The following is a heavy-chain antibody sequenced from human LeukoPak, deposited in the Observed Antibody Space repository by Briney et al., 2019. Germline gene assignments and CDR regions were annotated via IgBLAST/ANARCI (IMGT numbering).Heavy chain of an antibody. CDR3: ARRQGCSSTSCPPDY. V-gene: IGHV5-51*01. J-gene: IGHJ4*02. CDR1: GYSFNTYW. D-gene: IGHD2-2*01. CDR2: IYPGDSDT. Sequence: GESLKISCRGSGYSFNTYWIGWVRQMPGKGLEGMGIIYPGDSDTRYSPSFQGQVTMSADKSINTAYLQWSSLKASDTATYYCARRQGCSSTSCPPDYWGQGTLVTVSS.